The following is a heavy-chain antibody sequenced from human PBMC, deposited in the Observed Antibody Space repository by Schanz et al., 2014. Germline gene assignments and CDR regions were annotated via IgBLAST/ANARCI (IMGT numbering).Heavy chain of an antibody. CDR1: GGTFSSFA. CDR3: ARDRQQLVGRIGYYYGMDV. D-gene: IGHD6-13*01. J-gene: IGHJ6*02. V-gene: IGHV1-69*04. CDR2: IIPILDIT. Sequence: QVQLVQSGAEVKKPGSSVKVSCKASGGTFSSFAIFWVRQAPGQGLEWMGTIIPILDITNYAQKFQGRVTITADKSTTTAYMELRSLRSDDTAVYYCARDRQQLVGRIGYYYGMDVWGQGTTVTVSS.